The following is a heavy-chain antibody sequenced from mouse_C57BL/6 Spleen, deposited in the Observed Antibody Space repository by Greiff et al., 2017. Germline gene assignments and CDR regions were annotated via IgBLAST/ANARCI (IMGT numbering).Heavy chain of an antibody. CDR1: GYAFSSSW. V-gene: IGHV1-82*01. CDR2: IYPGDGDT. Sequence: QVQLKQSGPELVKPGASVKISCKASGYAFSSSWMNWVKQRPGKGLEWIGRIYPGDGDTNYNGKFKGKATLTADKSSSTAYMQLSSLTSEDSAVYFCARRITTVVAPFDYWGQGTTLTVSS. J-gene: IGHJ2*01. D-gene: IGHD1-1*01. CDR3: ARRITTVVAPFDY.